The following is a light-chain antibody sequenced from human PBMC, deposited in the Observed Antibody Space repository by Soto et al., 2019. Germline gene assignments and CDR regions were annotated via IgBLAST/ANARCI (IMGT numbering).Light chain of an antibody. CDR1: QSISSSY. CDR3: QQYGSSPPVFT. CDR2: GAS. Sequence: EIVLTQSPGTLSLSPGERATLSCRASQSISSSYFSWYQQKPGQAPRLLIYGASKRAPGIPDRFSGSGSGTDFTLTITRLEPEDSAVYYCQQYGSSPPVFTFGPGTKVDIK. V-gene: IGKV3-20*01. J-gene: IGKJ3*01.